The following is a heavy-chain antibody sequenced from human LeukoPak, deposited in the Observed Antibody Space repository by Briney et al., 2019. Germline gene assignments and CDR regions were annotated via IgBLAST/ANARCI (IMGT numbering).Heavy chain of an antibody. CDR1: GYTFTSYA. Sequence: ASVKASCKASGYTFTSYAMHWVRQAPGQRLEWMGWINAGNGNTKYSQKFQGRVTITRDTSASTAYMELSSLRSEDTAVYYCARGLWFGELLKLFDYWGQGTLVTVSS. CDR3: ARGLWFGELLKLFDY. V-gene: IGHV1-3*01. J-gene: IGHJ4*02. D-gene: IGHD3-10*01. CDR2: INAGNGNT.